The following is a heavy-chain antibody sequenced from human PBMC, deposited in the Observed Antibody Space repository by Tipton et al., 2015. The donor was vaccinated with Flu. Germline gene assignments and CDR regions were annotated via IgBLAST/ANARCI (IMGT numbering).Heavy chain of an antibody. V-gene: IGHV3-11*01. CDR1: GFTFSDYY. Sequence: SLRLSCAASGFTFSDYYMSWIRQAPGKGLEWVSYISGSGSTRYYADSVKGRFTIPRDNAKNSLYLQMNSLRAEDTAVYYCARDRNSKESWFDPWGQGTLVTVSS. CDR2: ISGSGSTR. J-gene: IGHJ5*02. D-gene: IGHD4-11*01. CDR3: ARDRNSKESWFDP.